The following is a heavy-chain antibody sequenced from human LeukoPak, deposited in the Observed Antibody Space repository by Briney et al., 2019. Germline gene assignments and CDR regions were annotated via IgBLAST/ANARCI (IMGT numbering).Heavy chain of an antibody. V-gene: IGHV1-2*06. CDR2: INPNSGGT. D-gene: IGHD1-7*01. J-gene: IGHJ5*02. Sequence: GASVKVSCKASGYTFTGYYMHWVRQAPGQGLEWMGRINPNSGGTNYAQKFQGRVTMTRDTSISTAYMELSRLRSDDTAVYYCARDDLELRGVRFDLWGQGTLVTVSS. CDR3: ARDDLELRGVRFDL. CDR1: GYTFTGYY.